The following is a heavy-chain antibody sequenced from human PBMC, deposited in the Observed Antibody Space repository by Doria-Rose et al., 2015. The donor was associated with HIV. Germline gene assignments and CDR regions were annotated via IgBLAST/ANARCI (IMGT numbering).Heavy chain of an antibody. CDR2: IYSSGGT. D-gene: IGHD3-10*01. V-gene: IGHV4-4*09. CDR3: ARFRPSRGIYYSLDA. J-gene: IGHJ6*03. CDR1: GGSISSYY. Sequence: VQLQESGPGLVKPAETLSLTCTVSGGSISSYYWNWIRQPPGKGLEWIGYIYSSGGTRYNSSLKSRVTISIDTSKNQFSLKLSSVTAADRAVYYCARFRPSRGIYYSLDAWGRGTTVTVSS.